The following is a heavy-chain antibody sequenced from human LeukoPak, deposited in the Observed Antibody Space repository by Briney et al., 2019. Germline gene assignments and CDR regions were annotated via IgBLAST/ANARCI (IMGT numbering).Heavy chain of an antibody. D-gene: IGHD6-13*01. CDR1: GYTFTSYA. J-gene: IGHJ4*02. CDR3: ARDHASSCQLFDS. V-gene: IGHV1-18*01. CDR2: RSAYNGNT. Sequence: ASVKVSCKASGYTFTSYAMNWVRQAPGQGLEWMGWRSAYNGNTNYAQKLQGRFTMTTDTSTSTAYMELRSLRSDDTAVYYCARDHASSCQLFDSWGQGTLVTVSS.